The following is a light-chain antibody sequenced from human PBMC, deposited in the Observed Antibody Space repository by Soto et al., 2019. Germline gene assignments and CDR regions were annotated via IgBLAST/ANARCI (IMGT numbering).Light chain of an antibody. CDR3: MQGTHWPLT. CDR2: KIS. V-gene: IGKV2-30*01. Sequence: VVMTQSPLSLPVTLGQPAPISCSSTHSLVYADGNTYLQWFQQRPGQSPRRLIYKISNRDSGVPDRFSGSGSGTDFTLQISRVEAEDVGVYYCMQGTHWPLTFGQGTRLEIK. CDR1: HSLVYADGNTY. J-gene: IGKJ5*01.